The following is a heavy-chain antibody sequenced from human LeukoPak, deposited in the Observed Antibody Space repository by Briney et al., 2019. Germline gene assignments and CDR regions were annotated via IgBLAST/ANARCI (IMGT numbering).Heavy chain of an antibody. Sequence: SETLSLTCTVSGGSISSYYRSWIRQPPGKGLEWIGYIHNSGSTNNNPSLKSRVTISVDTSKNQFSLKLSSVTAADTAVYYCARHSSKAAAGTFDYWGQGTLVTVSS. CDR1: GGSISSYY. V-gene: IGHV4-59*08. J-gene: IGHJ4*02. CDR2: IHNSGST. D-gene: IGHD6-13*01. CDR3: ARHSSKAAAGTFDY.